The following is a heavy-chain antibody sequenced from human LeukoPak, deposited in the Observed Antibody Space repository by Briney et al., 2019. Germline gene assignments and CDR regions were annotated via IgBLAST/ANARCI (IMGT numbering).Heavy chain of an antibody. CDR1: GFTFSCCG. J-gene: IGHJ4*02. D-gene: IGHD3-22*01. Sequence: PGGSLRLSCAASGFTFSCCGMHWVRQAPGKGLEWVALIWSDGGNQYYADSVKGRFTISRDNSKNTMYLQINSLRAEDTAVYYCARGYDSSGYYHDYWGQGTLVTVSS. V-gene: IGHV3-33*01. CDR3: ARGYDSSGYYHDY. CDR2: IWSDGGNQ.